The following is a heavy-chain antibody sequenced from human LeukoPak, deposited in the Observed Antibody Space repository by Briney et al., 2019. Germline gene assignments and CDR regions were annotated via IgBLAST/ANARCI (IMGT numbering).Heavy chain of an antibody. J-gene: IGHJ4*02. CDR2: INHSGST. CDR3: ARARVGYSYGYLSSFFDY. CDR1: GGSISSYY. V-gene: IGHV4-34*01. Sequence: PSETLSLTCSVSGGSISSYYWSWIRQPPGKGLEWIGEINHSGSTNYNPSLKSRVTISVDTSKNQFSLKLSSVTAADTAVYYCARARVGYSYGYLSSFFDYWGQGTLVTVSS. D-gene: IGHD5-18*01.